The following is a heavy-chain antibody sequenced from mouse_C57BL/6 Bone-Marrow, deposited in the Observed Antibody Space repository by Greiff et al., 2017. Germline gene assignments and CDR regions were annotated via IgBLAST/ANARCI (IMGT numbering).Heavy chain of an antibody. Sequence: QVQLQQPGAELVKPGASVKLSCKASGYTFTSYWMHWVKQRPGQGLEWIGMIHPNSGSTNYNEKFKSKATLTVDKSSSTAYMQLSSLTSEDSAVYYCAREYDYEDYYAMDYWGQGTSVTGSS. CDR2: IHPNSGST. CDR1: GYTFTSYW. V-gene: IGHV1-64*01. D-gene: IGHD2-4*01. CDR3: AREYDYEDYYAMDY. J-gene: IGHJ4*01.